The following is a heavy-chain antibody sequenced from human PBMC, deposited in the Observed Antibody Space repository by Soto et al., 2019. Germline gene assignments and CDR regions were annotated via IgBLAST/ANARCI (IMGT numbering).Heavy chain of an antibody. D-gene: IGHD6-19*01. Sequence: EVQLVQSGVEVKKPGESLKISCKASGYTFTIHWIAWVRQMPGKGLEWMGMMYPGDSDTRYSPSLQGQVTISADKSISTAYLQWSSLKASDTAMYYCARSVDSSPDAFEIWGRGAMVTVSS. CDR2: MYPGDSDT. CDR1: GYTFTIHW. V-gene: IGHV5-51*01. CDR3: ARSVDSSPDAFEI. J-gene: IGHJ3*02.